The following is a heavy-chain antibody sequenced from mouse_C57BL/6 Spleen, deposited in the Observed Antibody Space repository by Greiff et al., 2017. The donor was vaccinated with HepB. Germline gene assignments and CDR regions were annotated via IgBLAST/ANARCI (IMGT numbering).Heavy chain of an antibody. CDR1: GYSFSSSW. CDR3: ARNGNEEAAIDY. J-gene: IGHJ4*01. Sequence: QVQLQQSGPELVKPGASVKISCKASGYSFSSSWMNWVKQRPGKGLEWVGWIYPGDGDTYYNGKFKGKGTLTADKSSSTAYMQLSRLTPEDSAVYFCARNGNEEAAIDYWGQGTSVTVSS. CDR2: IYPGDGDT. V-gene: IGHV1-82*01. D-gene: IGHD2-1*01.